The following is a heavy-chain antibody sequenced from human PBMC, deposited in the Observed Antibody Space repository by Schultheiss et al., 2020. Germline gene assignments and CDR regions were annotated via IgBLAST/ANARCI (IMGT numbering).Heavy chain of an antibody. CDR2: IYHSGST. Sequence: SQTLSLTCAVSGYSISSGYYWGWIRQPPGKGLEWIGSIYHSGSTYYNPSLKSRVTISVDTSKNQFSLKLSSVTAADTAVYYCARDGGAAAGTLWGQGTLVTVSS. V-gene: IGHV4-38-2*02. CDR1: GYSISSGYY. D-gene: IGHD6-13*01. CDR3: ARDGGAAAGTL. J-gene: IGHJ4*02.